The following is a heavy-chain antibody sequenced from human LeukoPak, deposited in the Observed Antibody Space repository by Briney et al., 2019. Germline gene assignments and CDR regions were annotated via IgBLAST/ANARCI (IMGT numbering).Heavy chain of an antibody. V-gene: IGHV3-23*01. Sequence: GGSLRLSCAASGFTFSSYAMSWDRQAPGKGLEWVSAISGSGGSTYYADSVKGRFTISRDNSKNTLYLQMNSLRAEDTAVYYCAKPAPLRYFDWGSFDYWGQGTLVTVSS. CDR1: GFTFSSYA. CDR3: AKPAPLRYFDWGSFDY. J-gene: IGHJ4*02. CDR2: ISGSGGST. D-gene: IGHD3-9*01.